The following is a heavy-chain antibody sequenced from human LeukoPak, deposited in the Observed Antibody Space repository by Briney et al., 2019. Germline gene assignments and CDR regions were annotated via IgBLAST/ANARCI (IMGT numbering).Heavy chain of an antibody. CDR3: ARGRRGDYGFPQDDAFDI. D-gene: IGHD3/OR15-3a*01. Sequence: SLETLSLTCTVSGGSISSYYWSWIRQPPGKGLEWIGYIYYSGSTNYNPSLKSRVTISVDTSKNQFSLKLSSVTAADTAVYYCARGRRGDYGFPQDDAFDIWGQGTMVTVSS. CDR1: GGSISSYY. CDR2: IYYSGST. J-gene: IGHJ3*02. V-gene: IGHV4-59*01.